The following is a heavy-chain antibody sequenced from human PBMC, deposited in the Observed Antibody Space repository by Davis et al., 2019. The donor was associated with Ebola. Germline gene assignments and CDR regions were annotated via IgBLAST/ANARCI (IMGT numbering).Heavy chain of an antibody. CDR2: INHSGST. CDR3: ARLGDYYDSSGYFG. V-gene: IGHV4-34*01. CDR1: GGSFSGYY. J-gene: IGHJ4*02. Sequence: MPSETLSLTCAVYGGSFSGYYWSWIRQPPGKGLEWIGEINHSGSTNYNPSLKSRVTISVDTSKNQFSLKLSSVIAADTAVYYCARLGDYYDSSGYFGWGQGTLVTVSS. D-gene: IGHD3-22*01.